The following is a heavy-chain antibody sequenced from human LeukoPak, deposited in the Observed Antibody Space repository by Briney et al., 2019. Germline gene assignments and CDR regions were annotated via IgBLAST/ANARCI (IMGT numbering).Heavy chain of an antibody. D-gene: IGHD5-18*01. CDR1: GFTFSSYS. J-gene: IGHJ4*02. Sequence: GGSLRLXCAASGFTFSSYSMKWVRQAPGKGLEWVSSISSSSSYIYYADSVKGRFTISRDNAKNSLYLQMNSLRAEDTAVYYCAREGGYSYGWYFDYWGQGTLVTVSS. V-gene: IGHV3-21*01. CDR3: AREGGYSYGWYFDY. CDR2: ISSSSSYI.